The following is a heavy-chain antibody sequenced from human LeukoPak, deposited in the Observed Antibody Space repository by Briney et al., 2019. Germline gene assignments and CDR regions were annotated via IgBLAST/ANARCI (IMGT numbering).Heavy chain of an antibody. J-gene: IGHJ4*02. D-gene: IGHD6-13*01. CDR2: IYPTDSNT. CDR1: GYNFINYW. V-gene: IGHV5-51*01. Sequence: GESLKISCKGSGYNFINYWIAWVRQMPGKGLEWMGIIYPTDSNTIYSPSFEGQVTFSADKSINTAYLQWTSLKASDTARYYCGRPSAAAISTLDYWGQGTLVTVSS. CDR3: GRPSAAAISTLDY.